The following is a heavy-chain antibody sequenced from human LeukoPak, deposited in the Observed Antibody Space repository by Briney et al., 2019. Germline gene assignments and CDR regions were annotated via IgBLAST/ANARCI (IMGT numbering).Heavy chain of an antibody. CDR3: ATRGYYGPGSYGVDY. CDR2: ISYDGSNK. D-gene: IGHD3-10*01. J-gene: IGHJ4*02. V-gene: IGHV3-30*04. Sequence: GRSLRLSCAASGFTFSSYAMHWVRQAPGKGLEWVAVISYDGSNKYYADSVKGRFTISRDNSKNTLYLQMNSLRAEDTAVYYCATRGYYGPGSYGVDYWGQGTLVTVSS. CDR1: GFTFSSYA.